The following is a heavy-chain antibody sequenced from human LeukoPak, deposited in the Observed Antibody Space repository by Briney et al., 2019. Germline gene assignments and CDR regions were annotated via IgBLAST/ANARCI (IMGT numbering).Heavy chain of an antibody. CDR2: IGSSTDYI. Sequence: GGSLRLSCAASGFTFSNYAMSWVRQAPGKGLEWVSSIGSSTDYIYYADSMKGRFTISRDNAKNSLYLQMNSLRAEDTAVYYCARQAEWEPPTHPNLDYWGQGTLVTVSS. D-gene: IGHD1-26*01. V-gene: IGHV3-21*01. CDR1: GFTFSNYA. J-gene: IGHJ4*02. CDR3: ARQAEWEPPTHPNLDY.